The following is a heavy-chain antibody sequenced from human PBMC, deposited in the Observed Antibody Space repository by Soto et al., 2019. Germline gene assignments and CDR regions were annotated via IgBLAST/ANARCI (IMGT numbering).Heavy chain of an antibody. CDR1: GFTFTSSA. V-gene: IGHV1-58*01. D-gene: IGHD3-3*01. Sequence: SVKVSCKASGFTFTSSAVQWVRQARGQRLKWIGRIVVGSGNTNYAQKFQERVTITRDMSTSTAYMELSSLRSEDTAVYYFAAEATYYDFWSGYYDMDVWGQGTTVTVSS. CDR2: IVVGSGNT. J-gene: IGHJ6*02. CDR3: AAEATYYDFWSGYYDMDV.